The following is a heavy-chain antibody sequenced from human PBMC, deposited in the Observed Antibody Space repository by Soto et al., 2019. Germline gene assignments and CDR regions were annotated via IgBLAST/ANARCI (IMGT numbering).Heavy chain of an antibody. CDR3: ARDRSSSSAGMDV. CDR1: GGSVSSGSYY. CDR2: IYYSGST. V-gene: IGHV4-61*01. Sequence: QVQLQESGPGLVKPSETLSLTCTVSGGSVSSGSYYWSWIRQPPGKGLEWIGYIYYSGSTNYNPSLKSRVTISVDTSKNQLSLKLSSVTAADTAVYYCARDRSSSSAGMDVWGQGTTVTVSS. D-gene: IGHD6-13*01. J-gene: IGHJ6*02.